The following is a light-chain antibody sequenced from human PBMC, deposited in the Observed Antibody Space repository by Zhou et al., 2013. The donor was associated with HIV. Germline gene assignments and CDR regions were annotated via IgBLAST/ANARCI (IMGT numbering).Light chain of an antibody. V-gene: IGKV3-20*01. CDR3: QKFDSAPFT. J-gene: IGKJ4*01. CDR1: ENLISQY. CDR2: GAS. Sequence: ELVLVQSPATLSLSPGERATLSCRGNENLISQYLAWYQQKPGQAPRLLIHGASSRAAGIPDRFSGRGSGTDFTLTISSLQPEDVATYYCQKFDSAPFTFGGGTKVEIK.